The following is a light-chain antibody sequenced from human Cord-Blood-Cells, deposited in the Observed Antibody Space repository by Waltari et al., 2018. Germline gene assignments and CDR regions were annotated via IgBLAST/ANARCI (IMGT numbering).Light chain of an antibody. Sequence: DIQMTHSPSSLSASVVDRVTIPCRSSQSISRHLNWYQQKPGKAPKLLIYAASSLQSGVPARFSGSGSGTDFTLTISSLQPEDFATYYCQQSYSTPPWTFGQGTKVEIK. J-gene: IGKJ1*01. CDR3: QQSYSTPPWT. CDR2: AAS. CDR1: QSISRH. V-gene: IGKV1-39*01.